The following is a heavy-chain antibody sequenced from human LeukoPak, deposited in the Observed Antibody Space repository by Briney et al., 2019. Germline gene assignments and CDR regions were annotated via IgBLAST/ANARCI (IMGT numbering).Heavy chain of an antibody. V-gene: IGHV1-8*01. Sequence: WASVKVSCKVSGYTLTELSMHWVRQAPGKGLEWMGWMNPNSGNTGYAQKFQGRVTMTRNTSISTAYMELSSLRSEDTAVYYCARGTRGFLLWGQGTLVTVSS. CDR2: MNPNSGNT. CDR1: GYTLTELS. D-gene: IGHD3-10*01. J-gene: IGHJ4*02. CDR3: ARGTRGFLL.